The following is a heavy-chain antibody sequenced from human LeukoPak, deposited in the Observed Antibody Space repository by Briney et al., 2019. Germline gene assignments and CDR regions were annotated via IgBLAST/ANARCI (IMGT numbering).Heavy chain of an antibody. D-gene: IGHD3-22*01. CDR2: IRSKAHGGTT. Sequence: GGSLRLSCAASGFTFRSYVMSWVRQAPGKGLEWVSFIRSKAHGGTTEYAASVEGRFTISRDDSKNIAYLQMNSLKTDDTAVYYCTRDNYYDSSVYSKYYFDYWGQGTLVTVSS. V-gene: IGHV3-49*04. CDR1: GFTFRSYV. J-gene: IGHJ4*02. CDR3: TRDNYYDSSVYSKYYFDY.